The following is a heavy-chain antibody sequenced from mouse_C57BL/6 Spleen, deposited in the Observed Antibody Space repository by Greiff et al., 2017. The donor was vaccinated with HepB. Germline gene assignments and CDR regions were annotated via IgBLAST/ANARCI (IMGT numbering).Heavy chain of an antibody. CDR1: GYTFTSYW. CDR2: INPSNGGT. J-gene: IGHJ1*03. V-gene: IGHV1-53*01. CDR3: AREGGYYDWYFDV. D-gene: IGHD2-3*01. Sequence: QVQLKQPGTELVKPGASVKLSCKASGYTFTSYWMHWVKQRPGQGLEWIGNINPSNGGTNYNEKFKSKATLTVDKSSSTAYMQLSSLTSEDSAVYYCAREGGYYDWYFDVWGTGTTVTVSS.